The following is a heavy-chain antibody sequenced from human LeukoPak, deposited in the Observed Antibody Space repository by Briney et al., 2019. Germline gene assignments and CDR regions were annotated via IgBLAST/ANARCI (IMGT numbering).Heavy chain of an antibody. D-gene: IGHD3-22*01. CDR1: GFTFSSYA. CDR3: ARDLYYDSSGTNPHFDY. V-gene: IGHV3-30*04. CDR2: ISYDGSNK. J-gene: IGHJ4*02. Sequence: SLRLSCAASGFTFSSYAMHWVRQAPGKGLEWVAVISYDGSNKYYADSVKGRFTISRDNSKNTLYLQMNSLRAEDTAVYYCARDLYYDSSGTNPHFDYWGQGTLVTVSS.